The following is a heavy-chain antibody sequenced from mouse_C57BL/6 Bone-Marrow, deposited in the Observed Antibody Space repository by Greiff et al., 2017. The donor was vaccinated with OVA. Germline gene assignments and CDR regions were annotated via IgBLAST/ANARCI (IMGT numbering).Heavy chain of an antibody. CDR3: ARGWNRESVDY. CDR1: GYTFTNYW. Sequence: QVQLQESGAELVRPGASVKMSCKASGYTFTNYWIGWAKQRPGHGLEWIGDIYPGGGYTNYNEKFKGKATLTADKSSSTAYMQFSSLTSEDSAIYYGARGWNRESVDYEGQGTSVTVSS. D-gene: IGHD2-3*01. J-gene: IGHJ4*01. V-gene: IGHV1-63*01. CDR2: IYPGGGYT.